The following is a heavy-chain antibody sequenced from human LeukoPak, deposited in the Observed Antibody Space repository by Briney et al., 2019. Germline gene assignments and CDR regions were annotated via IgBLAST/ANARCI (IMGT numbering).Heavy chain of an antibody. CDR1: GDSVSSNSAA. V-gene: IGHV6-1*01. CDR3: ARAQGAITMVRGVIYYMDV. Sequence: SQTLSLTCAISGDSVSSNSAAWNWIRQSPSRGLEWLGRTYYRSKWYNDYAVSVKSRITINPDTSKNQFSLQLNSVTPEDTAVYYCARAQGAITMVRGVIYYMDVWGKGTTVTVSS. D-gene: IGHD3-10*01. CDR2: TYYRSKWYN. J-gene: IGHJ6*03.